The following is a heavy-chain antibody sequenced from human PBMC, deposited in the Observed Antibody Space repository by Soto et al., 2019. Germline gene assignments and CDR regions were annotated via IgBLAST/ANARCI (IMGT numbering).Heavy chain of an antibody. Sequence: PSETLSLTCTVSGGSINIYYWSWIRQAAGKGLEWIGRIYSPGTANYNPSLKSRVTMSVDTYENQISLRLSSVTAADTAVYYCARDDYYDSNNWLDPWGQGTLVTVSS. V-gene: IGHV4-4*07. CDR3: ARDDYYDSNNWLDP. CDR2: IYSPGTA. J-gene: IGHJ5*02. D-gene: IGHD3-22*01. CDR1: GGSINIYY.